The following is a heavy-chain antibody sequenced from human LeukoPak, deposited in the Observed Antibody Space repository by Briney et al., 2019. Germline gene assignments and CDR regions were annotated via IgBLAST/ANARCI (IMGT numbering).Heavy chain of an antibody. CDR1: GFTFDDYA. J-gene: IGHJ5*02. CDR2: ISWNSGSI. Sequence: GRSLRLSCAASGFTFDDYAMHWVRQAPGKGLEWVSGISWNSGSIGYADSVKGRFTISRDNAKNSLYLQMNSLRAEDTALYYCARGAYLRVAATSWFDPWGQGTLVTVSS. CDR3: ARGAYLRVAATSWFDP. V-gene: IGHV3-9*01. D-gene: IGHD2-15*01.